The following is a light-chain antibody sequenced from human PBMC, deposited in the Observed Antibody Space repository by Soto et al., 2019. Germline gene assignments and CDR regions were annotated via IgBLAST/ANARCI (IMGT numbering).Light chain of an antibody. V-gene: IGKV3-15*01. CDR1: QSVSSN. CDR2: GAS. J-gene: IGKJ5*01. Sequence: EIVMTQSPATLSVSPGERATLSCRASQSVSSNLAWYQQKPGQAPRLLIYGASTRATGIPARFSGSGSGTEFTLTISNLEPEDFAVYYCQQRSNWHITFGQGTRLEIK. CDR3: QQRSNWHIT.